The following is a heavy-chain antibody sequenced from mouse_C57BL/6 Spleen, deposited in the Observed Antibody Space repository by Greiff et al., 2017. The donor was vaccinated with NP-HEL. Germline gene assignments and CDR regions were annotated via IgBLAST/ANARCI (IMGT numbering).Heavy chain of an antibody. V-gene: IGHV1-55*01. J-gene: IGHJ2*01. CDR2: IYPGSGST. CDR3: ARSDDYDENYFDY. CDR1: GYTFTSYW. Sequence: VQLQQPGAELVKPGASVKMSCKASGYTFTSYWITWVKQRPGQGLEWIGDIYPGSGSTNYNEKFKSKATLTVDTSSSTAYMQLSSLTSEDSAVYYGARSDDYDENYFDYWGQGTTLTVSS. D-gene: IGHD2-4*01.